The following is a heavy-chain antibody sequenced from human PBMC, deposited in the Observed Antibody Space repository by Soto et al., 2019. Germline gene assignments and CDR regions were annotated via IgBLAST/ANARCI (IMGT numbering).Heavy chain of an antibody. Sequence: GASVKVSCKASGYTFTSYDINWVRQATGQGLEWMGWMNPNSGNTGYAQKFQGRVTMTRNTSISTAYMELNSLRAEDTAVYYCARDQSRIAAAGTGLYYYYGMDVWGQGTTVTVSS. D-gene: IGHD6-13*01. CDR2: MNPNSGNT. CDR1: GYTFTSYD. CDR3: ARDQSRIAAAGTGLYYYYGMDV. V-gene: IGHV1-8*01. J-gene: IGHJ6*02.